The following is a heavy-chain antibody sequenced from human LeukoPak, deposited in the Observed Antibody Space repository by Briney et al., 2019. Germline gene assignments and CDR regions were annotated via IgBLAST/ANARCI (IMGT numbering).Heavy chain of an antibody. V-gene: IGHV3-30*18. J-gene: IGHJ4*02. Sequence: GGSLRLSCVASGFTFSNSGMHWVRQTPGKGLEWVAVISYDETNKNYADSVKGRFTISRDNSKNTLYLQMNSLRAEDTAVYCCAKDPNSSGYRHLDYWGQGTLVTVSS. CDR3: AKDPNSSGYRHLDY. CDR2: ISYDETNK. D-gene: IGHD3-22*01. CDR1: GFTFSNSG.